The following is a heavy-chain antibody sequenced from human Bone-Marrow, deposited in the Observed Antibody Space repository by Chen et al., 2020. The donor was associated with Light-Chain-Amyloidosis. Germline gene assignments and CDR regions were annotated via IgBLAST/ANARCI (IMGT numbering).Heavy chain of an antibody. J-gene: IGHJ4*02. CDR3: ARQEKSYYDILPGYFDPYYFDY. CDR2: IYYRGST. CDR1: GGSFSSSAYY. Sequence: QLQLQESGPGLVKPSETLSLTCTVPGGSFSSSAYYWGWIRQPPGKGLEWIGSIYYRGSTYYNPSLKSRVTISVDTSKNQFSLKQSSVTAADTAVYYCARQEKSYYDILPGYFDPYYFDYWGQGTLVTVSS. V-gene: IGHV4-39*01. D-gene: IGHD3-9*01.